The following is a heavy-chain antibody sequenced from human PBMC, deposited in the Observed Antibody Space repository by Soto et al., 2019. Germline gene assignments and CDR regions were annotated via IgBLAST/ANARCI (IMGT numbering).Heavy chain of an antibody. Sequence: QVQLVQSGAEVRKPGASVRVSCKVPENTLTELTIDWLRQAPGKGLEWMGHSAPEQGEPVYPQKVQGRVSMTEDPSTDTAYMELTSLRFEDTAVYFCAADRKIVGTIGAFDFWGQGTLVTVSS. CDR3: AADRKIVGTIGAFDF. D-gene: IGHD1-26*01. J-gene: IGHJ4*02. V-gene: IGHV1-24*01. CDR1: ENTLTELT. CDR2: SAPEQGEP.